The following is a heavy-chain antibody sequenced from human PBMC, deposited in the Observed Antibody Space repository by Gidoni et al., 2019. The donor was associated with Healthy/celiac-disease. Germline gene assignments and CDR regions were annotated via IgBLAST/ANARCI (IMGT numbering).Heavy chain of an antibody. J-gene: IGHJ4*02. CDR2: ISWNSGSI. CDR3: AKDARLGYCTNGVCYTSYYFDY. D-gene: IGHD2-8*01. V-gene: IGHV3-9*01. Sequence: WVRQAPGKGLEWVSGISWNSGSIGYADSVKGRFTISRDNAKNSLYLQMNSLRAEDTALYYCAKDARLGYCTNGVCYTSYYFDYWGQGTLVTVSS.